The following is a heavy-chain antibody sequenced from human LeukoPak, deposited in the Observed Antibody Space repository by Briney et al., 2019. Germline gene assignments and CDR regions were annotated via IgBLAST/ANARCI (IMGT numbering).Heavy chain of an antibody. CDR1: GYTLTELS. CDR2: FDPEEVET. D-gene: IGHD2-2*01. V-gene: IGHV1-24*01. CDR3: ATAWYCSSTRCYYDGMDV. J-gene: IGHJ6*02. Sequence: ASVKVSCKVSGYTLTELSMHWVRQAPGKGLEWRGGFDPEEVETIYAQKFQGRVTMTADTSTDTAYMELSRLGFEKTAVYYCATAWYCSSTRCYYDGMDVCGQGATITVSS.